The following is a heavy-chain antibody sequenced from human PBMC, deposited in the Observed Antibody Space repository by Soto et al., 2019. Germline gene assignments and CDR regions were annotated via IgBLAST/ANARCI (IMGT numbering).Heavy chain of an antibody. CDR2: IYYSGST. CDR1: GGSISSGGYY. J-gene: IGHJ4*02. V-gene: IGHV4-31*03. CDR3: ASREIHSSGWYEDY. D-gene: IGHD6-19*01. Sequence: SETLSLTCTVSGGSISSGGYYWSWIRQHPGKGLEWIGYIYYSGSTYYNPSLKSRVTISVDTSKNQFSLKLSSVTAADTAVYYCASREIHSSGWYEDYWGQGTLVTVSS.